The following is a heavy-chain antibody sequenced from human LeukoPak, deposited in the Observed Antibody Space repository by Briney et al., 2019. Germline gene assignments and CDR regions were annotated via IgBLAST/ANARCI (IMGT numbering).Heavy chain of an antibody. CDR1: GFTFDDYG. V-gene: IGHV3-20*04. D-gene: IGHD4/OR15-4a*01. Sequence: GGSLRLSCAASGFTFDDYGMTWVRQAPGKGLEWVSGINWNGDTIGYADSVKGRFTISRDNAKNSLYLQMNSLRAEDTALYYCARRAGAYSHPYDYWGQGTLVTVSS. CDR2: INWNGDTI. J-gene: IGHJ4*02. CDR3: ARRAGAYSHPYDY.